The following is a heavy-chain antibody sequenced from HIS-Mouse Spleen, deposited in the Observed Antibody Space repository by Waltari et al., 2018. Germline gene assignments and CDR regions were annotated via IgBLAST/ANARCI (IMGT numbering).Heavy chain of an antibody. V-gene: IGHV4-39*07. Sequence: QLQLQESGPGLVKPSETLSLTCTVPGGSISSSSYYWGWIRQPPGKGLEWIGGIYYSGGPHYTPSLKSRVTISVDTSKNQFSLKLSSVTAADTAVYYCAREIPYSSSWYDWYFDLWGRGTLVTVSS. D-gene: IGHD6-13*01. CDR3: AREIPYSSSWYDWYFDL. CDR2: IYYSGGP. J-gene: IGHJ2*01. CDR1: GGSISSSSYY.